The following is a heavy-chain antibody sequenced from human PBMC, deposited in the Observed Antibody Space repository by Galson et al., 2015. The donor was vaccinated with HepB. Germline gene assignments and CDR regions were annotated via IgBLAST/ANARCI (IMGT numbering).Heavy chain of an antibody. CDR3: GGGVQLHIYYYYGMDV. J-gene: IGHJ6*02. CDR2: ISAYNGNT. D-gene: IGHD1-26*01. CDR1: GYTFTSYG. Sequence: SVKVSCKASGYTFTSYGISWVRQAPGQGLEWMGWISAYNGNTNYAQKFQGRVTITADESTSTAYMELSSLRSEDTAVYYCGGGVQLHIYYYYGMDVWGQGTTVTVSS. V-gene: IGHV1-18*04.